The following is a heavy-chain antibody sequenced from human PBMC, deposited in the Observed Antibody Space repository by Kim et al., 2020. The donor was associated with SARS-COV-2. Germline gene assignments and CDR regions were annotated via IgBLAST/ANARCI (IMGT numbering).Heavy chain of an antibody. CDR3: ARGSSWHSVDY. CDR2: ISYDGSNK. D-gene: IGHD6-13*01. CDR1: VFTFSAYA. J-gene: IGHJ4*02. Sequence: GGSLRLSCAASVFTFSAYAMHWVRQAPGTGLEWVAVISYDGSNKYYADSVKGRFTISRDNSKNTLYLQMNSLRAEDTAVYYCARGSSWHSVDYWGLGTLV. V-gene: IGHV3-30*04.